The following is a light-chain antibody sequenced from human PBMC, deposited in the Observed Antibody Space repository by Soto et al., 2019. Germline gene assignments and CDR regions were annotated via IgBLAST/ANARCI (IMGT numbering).Light chain of an antibody. V-gene: IGKV3-11*01. CDR1: QSVSSY. CDR2: DAS. J-gene: IGKJ5*01. Sequence: EIVLTQSPATLSWSPGERATLSFMASQSVSSYLAWYQQKPGQAPRLLIYDASNRATGIPARFSGSGSGTDFTLTINSLEPEDSAVYYCQQRSNWPSITFGQGTRLEIK. CDR3: QQRSNWPSIT.